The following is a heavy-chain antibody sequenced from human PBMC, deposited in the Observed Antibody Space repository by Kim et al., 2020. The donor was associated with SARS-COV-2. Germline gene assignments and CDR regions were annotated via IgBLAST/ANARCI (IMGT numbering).Heavy chain of an antibody. V-gene: IGHV3-48*02. CDR3: VRDRWGGAGEI. J-gene: IGHJ3*02. CDR2: ITKTTSPI. D-gene: IGHD3-16*01. CDR1: GLTFSSSD. Sequence: GGSLRLSCATSGLTFSSSDMNWVRQAPGKGLEWLAFITKTTSPIYYADSVKDRFTPSRDNGKHSLYLQMSSLTDEDTAVYFCVRDRWGGAGEIWGQGAL.